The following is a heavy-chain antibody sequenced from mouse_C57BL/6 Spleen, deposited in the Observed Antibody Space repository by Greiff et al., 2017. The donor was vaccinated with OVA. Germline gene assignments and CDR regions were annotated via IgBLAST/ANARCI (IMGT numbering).Heavy chain of an antibody. CDR2: IRLKSDNYAT. CDR3: TGSYYYGSSYYWYFDV. Sequence: EVKLMESGGGLVQPGGSMKLSCVASGFTFSNYWMNWVRQSPEKGLEWVAQIRLKSDNYATHYAVSVKGRFTISRDDSKSSVYLQMNNLRAEDTGIYYCTGSYYYGSSYYWYFDVWGTGTTVTVSS. V-gene: IGHV6-3*01. J-gene: IGHJ1*03. D-gene: IGHD1-1*01. CDR1: GFTFSNYW.